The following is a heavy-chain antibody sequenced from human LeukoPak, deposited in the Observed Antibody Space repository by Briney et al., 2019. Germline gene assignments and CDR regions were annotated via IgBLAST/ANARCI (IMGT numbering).Heavy chain of an antibody. D-gene: IGHD3-16*01. CDR3: ARQQRGGYFDY. Sequence: SETLSLTCTVSGGSISSYYWSWIRQPPGKGLEWIGYIYYSGSTNYSPSLKSRVTISVDTSKNQFSLKLSSVTAADTAVYYCARQQRGGYFDYWGQGTLVTVSS. CDR2: IYYSGST. J-gene: IGHJ4*02. CDR1: GGSISSYY. V-gene: IGHV4-59*08.